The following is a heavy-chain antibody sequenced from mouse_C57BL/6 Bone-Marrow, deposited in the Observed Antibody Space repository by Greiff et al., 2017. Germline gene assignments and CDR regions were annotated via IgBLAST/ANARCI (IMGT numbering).Heavy chain of an antibody. CDR3: ARLGLRREFDY. V-gene: IGHV1-63*01. Sequence: VQLQESGAELVRPGTSVKMSCKASGYTFTNYWIGWAKQRPGHGLEWIGDIYPGGGYTNYNEKFKGKATLTADKSSSTAYMQFSSLTSEDSAIYYCARLGLRREFDYWGQGTTLTVSS. D-gene: IGHD2-2*01. CDR2: IYPGGGYT. CDR1: GYTFTNYW. J-gene: IGHJ2*01.